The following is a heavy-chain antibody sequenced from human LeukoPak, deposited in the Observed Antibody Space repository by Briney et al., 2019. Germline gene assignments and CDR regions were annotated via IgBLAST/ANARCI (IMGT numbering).Heavy chain of an antibody. CDR1: GFTFSTYA. J-gene: IGHJ3*02. Sequence: GGSLRLSCAASGFTFSTYAMSWVRQAPGKGLEWVSSISRTGASTYYANSVKGRFTISRDNAENSLYLQMNSLRGEDTAVYYCARGGLNYADASDIWGQGTMVTVSS. V-gene: IGHV3-23*01. D-gene: IGHD4-11*01. CDR3: ARGGLNYADASDI. CDR2: ISRTGAST.